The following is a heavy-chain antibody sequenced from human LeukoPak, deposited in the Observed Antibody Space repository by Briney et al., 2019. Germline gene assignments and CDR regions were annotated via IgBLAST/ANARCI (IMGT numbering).Heavy chain of an antibody. CDR1: GGSISSGSYD. CDR2: IYTSGST. J-gene: IGHJ4*02. V-gene: IGHV4-61*02. CDR3: ARGSSSFVY. D-gene: IGHD6-13*01. Sequence: SETLSLTCTVSGGSISSGSYDWSWIRQPAGKGLEWIGRIYTSGSTNYNPSLKSRFTISVDTSKNQFSLKLSSLTAADTSVYCCARGSSSFVYWGQGTLVTVSS.